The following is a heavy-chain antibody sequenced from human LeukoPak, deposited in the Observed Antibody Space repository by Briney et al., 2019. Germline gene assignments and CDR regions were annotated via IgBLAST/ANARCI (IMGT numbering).Heavy chain of an antibody. D-gene: IGHD3-22*01. CDR2: INHSGST. CDR1: GGSFSGYY. CDR3: ASGYYYDSSGYRTTIDY. Sequence: PSETLSLACAVYGGSFSGYYWSWIRQPPGKGLEWIGEINHSGSTNYNPSLKSRVTISVDTSKNQFSLKLSSVTAADTAVYYCASGYYYDSSGYRTTIDYWGQGTLVTVSS. V-gene: IGHV4-34*01. J-gene: IGHJ4*02.